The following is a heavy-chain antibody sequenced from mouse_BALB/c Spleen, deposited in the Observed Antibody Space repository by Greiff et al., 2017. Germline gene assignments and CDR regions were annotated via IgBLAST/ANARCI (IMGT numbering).Heavy chain of an antibody. D-gene: IGHD1-1*01. CDR3: TRPLIEYGSNPYYAMDC. V-gene: IGHV6-6*02. CDR1: GFTFSNYW. CDR2: IRLKSNNYAT. Sequence: EVHLVESGGGLVQPGGSMKLSCVASGFTFSNYWMNWVRQSPEKGLEWVAEIRLKSNNYATHYAESVKGRFTISRDDSKSSVYLQMNNLRAEDTGIYYCTRPLIEYGSNPYYAMDCWGQGTSVTVSS. J-gene: IGHJ4*01.